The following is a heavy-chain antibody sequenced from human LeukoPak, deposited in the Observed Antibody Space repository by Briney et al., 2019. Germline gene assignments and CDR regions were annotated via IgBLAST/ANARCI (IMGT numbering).Heavy chain of an antibody. D-gene: IGHD3-10*01. Sequence: GGSLRLSCAASGFTVNSNYMSWVRQAPGKGLERVSVIHSGGNTYYADSVKGRFTISRDSSKNTLYLQMNNLRAEDTAVYYCAKILLWFGEFIFDYWGQGTLVTVSS. CDR3: AKILLWFGEFIFDY. CDR1: GFTVNSNY. V-gene: IGHV3-53*01. CDR2: IHSGGNT. J-gene: IGHJ4*02.